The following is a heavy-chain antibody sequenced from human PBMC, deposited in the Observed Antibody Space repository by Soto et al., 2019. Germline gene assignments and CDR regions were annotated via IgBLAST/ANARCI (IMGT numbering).Heavy chain of an antibody. V-gene: IGHV4-31*03. CDR1: GGSISSGGYY. Sequence: PSETLSLTCTVSGGSISSGGYYWSWIRQHPGTGLEWIGHISYSGSTYYNTSLKSRVTISVDTSKNQFSLKLSSVTAADTAVYYCAREFPGFYDSSGYFGPLDYWGQGTLVPVSS. D-gene: IGHD3-22*01. CDR3: AREFPGFYDSSGYFGPLDY. CDR2: ISYSGST. J-gene: IGHJ4*02.